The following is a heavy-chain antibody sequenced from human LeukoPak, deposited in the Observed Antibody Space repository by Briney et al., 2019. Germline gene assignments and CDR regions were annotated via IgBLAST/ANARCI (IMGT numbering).Heavy chain of an antibody. CDR3: ARDGPTNFYYYYGMDV. J-gene: IGHJ6*02. CDR1: GFTFSIYW. Sequence: GGPLRLSCAASGFTFSIYWMSWVRQAPGKGLEWVANIKQDGSEKYYVDSVKGRFTISRDNAKNSLYLQMNSLRAEDTAVYYCARDGPTNFYYYYGMDVWGQGTTVTVSS. D-gene: IGHD7-27*01. V-gene: IGHV3-7*01. CDR2: IKQDGSEK.